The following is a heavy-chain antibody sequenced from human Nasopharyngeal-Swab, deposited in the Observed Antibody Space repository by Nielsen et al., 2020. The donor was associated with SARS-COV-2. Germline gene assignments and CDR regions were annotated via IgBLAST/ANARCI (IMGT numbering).Heavy chain of an antibody. D-gene: IGHD6-13*01. CDR2: IKNKVYSHTT. V-gene: IGHV3-72*01. Sequence: GGSLRLFCAASGFIFSDYFIDWVRQAPGRGLEWVGRIKNKVYSHTTEYAASVTGRYTISRDDAKNSAFLQMNSLKIEDTAVYYCALIRGAAGSWGQGTLVTVHS. CDR3: ALIRGAAGS. CDR1: GFIFSDYF. J-gene: IGHJ5*02.